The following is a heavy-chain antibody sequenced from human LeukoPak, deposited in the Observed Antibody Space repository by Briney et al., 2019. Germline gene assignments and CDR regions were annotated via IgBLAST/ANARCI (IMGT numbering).Heavy chain of an antibody. CDR2: ICAYNGNT. CDR3: ARSDYYYDSSGPVWDFDY. D-gene: IGHD3-22*01. CDR1: RYTFTSYG. J-gene: IGHJ4*02. V-gene: IGHV1-18*01. Sequence: ASVKVSCKASRYTFTSYGISWVRQAPGQGLEWMGWICAYNGNTNYAQKLQGRVTMTTDTSTSTAYMELRSLRSDDTAVYYCARSDYYYDSSGPVWDFDYWGQGTLVTVSS.